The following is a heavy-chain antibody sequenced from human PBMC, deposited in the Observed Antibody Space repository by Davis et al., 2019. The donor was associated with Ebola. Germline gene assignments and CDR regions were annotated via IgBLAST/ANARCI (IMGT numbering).Heavy chain of an antibody. CDR3: ARGDHGDYYYYSMDV. J-gene: IGHJ6*02. CDR1: GYTFTSYG. Sequence: SVKVSCKASGYTFTSYGISWVRQAPGQGLEWMGGIIPIFGTTNYAQKFQGRVTITADESTSTAYMELSSLRSEDTAVYYCARGDHGDYYYYSMDVWGQGTTVTVSS. V-gene: IGHV1-69*13. D-gene: IGHD4-17*01. CDR2: IIPIFGTT.